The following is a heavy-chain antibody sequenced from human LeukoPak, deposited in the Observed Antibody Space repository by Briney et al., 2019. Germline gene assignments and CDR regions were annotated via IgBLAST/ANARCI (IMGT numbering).Heavy chain of an antibody. Sequence: GGSLRLSCAASGFTFSTYAMNWVPEAPGKGLEWVSSISSGSSHIYYADSMQGRFTISRDNAKNSLFLQMNSLRVEDTALYYCARDFRTQLDGYSPPYHFDYWGQGALVTVSS. J-gene: IGHJ4*02. V-gene: IGHV3-21*01. CDR3: ARDFRTQLDGYSPPYHFDY. CDR1: GFTFSTYA. CDR2: ISSGSSHI. D-gene: IGHD5-24*01.